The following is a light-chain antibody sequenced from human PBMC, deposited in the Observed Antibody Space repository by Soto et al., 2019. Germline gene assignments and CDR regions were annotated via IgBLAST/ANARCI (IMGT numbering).Light chain of an antibody. V-gene: IGKV1-39*01. Sequence: DLQLTQSPSSLSASVGDRVTITCRASQSISSYLNWYQQKPGKAPKLLIYAASNLQSGVPSRFSGSGSGTDFTLTISSLQPEDFATYYCQQSYINPRTFGQGTKVEIK. CDR1: QSISSY. CDR2: AAS. J-gene: IGKJ1*01. CDR3: QQSYINPRT.